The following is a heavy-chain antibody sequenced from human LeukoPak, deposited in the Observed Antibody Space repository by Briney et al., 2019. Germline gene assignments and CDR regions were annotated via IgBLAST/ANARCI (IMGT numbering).Heavy chain of an antibody. CDR1: GFTFSSST. CDR3: ARDSWDILTGYYSHYLDY. J-gene: IGHJ4*02. Sequence: GGSLGLSCAATGFTFSSSTMHWVRLAPGKGLEWVAIVSYDGTDKHYADSVKGRFTISRDNSKNMIYLQMNSLRVEDTAVYYCARDSWDILTGYYSHYLDYWGQGTLVTVSS. D-gene: IGHD3-9*01. CDR2: VSYDGTDK. V-gene: IGHV3-30*04.